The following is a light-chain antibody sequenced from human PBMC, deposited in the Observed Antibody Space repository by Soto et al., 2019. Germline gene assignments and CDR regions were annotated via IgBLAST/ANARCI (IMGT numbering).Light chain of an antibody. J-gene: IGKJ1*01. CDR3: QHYKSYPWT. Sequence: DIQMTQSPSTLSASVGDRVTITCRASQSIDSWLAWYQQKPGKAPKLLMYKASSLESGVPSRFSGSGSETEFTLTIGSLQPDDFATYYCQHYKSYPWTFGQGTKVEIK. CDR2: KAS. V-gene: IGKV1-5*03. CDR1: QSIDSW.